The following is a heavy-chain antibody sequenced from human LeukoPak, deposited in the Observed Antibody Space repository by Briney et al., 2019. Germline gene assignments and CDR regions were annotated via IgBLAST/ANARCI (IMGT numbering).Heavy chain of an antibody. CDR1: GGSISSYY. Sequence: SETLSLTCTVSGGSISSYYWSWIRQPPRKGLEWIGYIYYTGNTNYNPSLRSRVTISVDTSKNQFSLKLSSVTAADTAVYYCARDLRGSYSDYWGQGTLVTVSS. CDR2: IYYTGNT. V-gene: IGHV4-59*01. D-gene: IGHD1-26*01. CDR3: ARDLRGSYSDY. J-gene: IGHJ4*02.